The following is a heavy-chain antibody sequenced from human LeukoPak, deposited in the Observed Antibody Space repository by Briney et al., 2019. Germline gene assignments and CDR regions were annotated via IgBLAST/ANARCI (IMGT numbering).Heavy chain of an antibody. D-gene: IGHD2-2*01. CDR3: ARGSFDIVVIPAAPQGFQH. V-gene: IGHV4-39*07. CDR1: GGSISSSSYY. Sequence: NPSETLSLTCTVSGGSISSSSYYWGWIRQPPGKGLEWIGSIYYSGSTYYNPSLKSRVTISVDTSKNQFSLKLSSVTAADTAVYYCARGSFDIVVIPAAPQGFQHWGQGTLVTVSS. J-gene: IGHJ1*01. CDR2: IYYSGST.